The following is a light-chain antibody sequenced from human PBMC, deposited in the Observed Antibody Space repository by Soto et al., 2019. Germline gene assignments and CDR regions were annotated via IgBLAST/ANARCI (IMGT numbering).Light chain of an antibody. Sequence: QSVLAQPPSASGSPGQSVAISCTGTSSDVGGYNYVSWYQQHPGKAPKLMIYEVNKRPSGVPDRFYGSKSANTASMTVSGLQAEDEDDYYCSSYAGSSNVFGTGTKVTVL. CDR1: SSDVGGYNY. V-gene: IGLV2-8*01. J-gene: IGLJ1*01. CDR3: SSYAGSSNV. CDR2: EVN.